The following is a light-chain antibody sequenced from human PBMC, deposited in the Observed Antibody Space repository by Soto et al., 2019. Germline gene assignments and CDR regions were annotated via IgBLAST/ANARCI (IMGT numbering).Light chain of an antibody. CDR1: SSNIGSIT. CDR3: AAWDDSLNGMV. J-gene: IGLJ3*02. V-gene: IGLV1-44*01. CDR2: SNN. Sequence: QSVLTQPPSAPGTPGQRVTISCSGSSSNIGSITVNWYQQLPGTAPKLLIYSNNRRPSGVPDRFSGSRSGTSASLAISGLQSEDEAAYYCAAWDDSLNGMVFGGGTKLTVL.